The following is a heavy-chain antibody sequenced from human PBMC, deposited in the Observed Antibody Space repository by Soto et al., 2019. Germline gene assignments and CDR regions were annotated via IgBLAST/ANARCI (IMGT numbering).Heavy chain of an antibody. V-gene: IGHV1-18*01. CDR3: AKDLNTVTTSGDAFDI. CDR1: GYTFTSYG. CDR2: ISAYNGNT. Sequence: ASVKVSCKASGYTFTSYGISWVRQAPGQGLEWMGWISAYNGNTNYAQKLQGRVTMTTDTSTSTAYMELRSLRSDDTAVCYCAKDLNTVTTSGDAFDIWGQGTMVTVSS. D-gene: IGHD4-17*01. J-gene: IGHJ3*02.